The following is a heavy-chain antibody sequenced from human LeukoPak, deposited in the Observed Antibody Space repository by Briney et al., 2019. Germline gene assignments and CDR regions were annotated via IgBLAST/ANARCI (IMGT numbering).Heavy chain of an antibody. J-gene: IGHJ4*02. CDR2: ISSSGSSK. D-gene: IGHD6-13*01. CDR1: GFTFSSYE. Sequence: GGSLRLSCAASGFTFSSYEMNWVRQAPGKGLEWVSYISSSGSSKYYADSVKGRFTISRDNAKNSLYLQMNSLRAEDTALYYCAKDKGYSSSWPAFDYWGQGTLVTVSS. V-gene: IGHV3-48*03. CDR3: AKDKGYSSSWPAFDY.